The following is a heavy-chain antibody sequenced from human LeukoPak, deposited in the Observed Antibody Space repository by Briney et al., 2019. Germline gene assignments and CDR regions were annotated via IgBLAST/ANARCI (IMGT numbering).Heavy chain of an antibody. Sequence: SETPSLTCTVSGGSITSYYWSWIRQPAGKGLEWIGRLYASGITNYNPSLKSRVTMTVETSKNQFSLKVNSVTAADTAVYYCARDVYIPAAGSNYFDNWGQGTLVTVSS. J-gene: IGHJ4*02. CDR1: GGSITSYY. D-gene: IGHD6-13*01. V-gene: IGHV4-4*07. CDR3: ARDVYIPAAGSNYFDN. CDR2: LYASGIT.